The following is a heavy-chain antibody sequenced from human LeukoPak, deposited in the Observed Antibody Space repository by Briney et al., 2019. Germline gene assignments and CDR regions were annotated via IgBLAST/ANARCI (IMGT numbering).Heavy chain of an antibody. D-gene: IGHD2-8*01. CDR1: GFTFDDYG. J-gene: IGHJ2*01. Sequence: GGSLRLSWAASGFTFDDYGMSWVRQAPGKGLEWVSGIIWNGGRTGYADSVKGRFCISRDNSKNTLYLQMNSLRAEDTAVYYCAKDLYLQRYFDLWGRGTLVTVSS. CDR3: AKDLYLQRYFDL. V-gene: IGHV3-20*04. CDR2: IIWNGGRT.